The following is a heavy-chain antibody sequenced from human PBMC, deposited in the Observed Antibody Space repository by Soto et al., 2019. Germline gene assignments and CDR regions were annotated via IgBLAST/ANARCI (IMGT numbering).Heavy chain of an antibody. D-gene: IGHD4-17*01. CDR3: VRGSSDYGDFVTNY. V-gene: IGHV1-69*02. CDR2: IIPLLDIT. CDR1: GGTFSSYP. Sequence: QVQLVQSGAEVKKPGSSVKVSCKASGGTFSSYPISWVRQAPGRGLEWMGRIIPLLDITNYAQKFQGRVTITADKSTATAYMDLSSLRFDDTAVYYCVRGSSDYGDFVTNYWGQGTLVTVSS. J-gene: IGHJ4*02.